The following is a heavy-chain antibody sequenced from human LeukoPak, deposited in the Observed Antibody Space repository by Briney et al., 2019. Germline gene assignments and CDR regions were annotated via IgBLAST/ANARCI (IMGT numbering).Heavy chain of an antibody. V-gene: IGHV1-8*01. CDR2: FNPNSGDT. Sequence: ASVKVSCKASGYTFTSYDINWVRQASGQGLEWTGWFNPNSGDTKYAQNFQDRVTMTWDTSVSTAYMELSSLTSDDTAVYYCARGLLDRNYYDSSPDYWGQGTLVTVSS. J-gene: IGHJ4*02. D-gene: IGHD3-22*01. CDR1: GYTFTSYD. CDR3: ARGLLDRNYYDSSPDY.